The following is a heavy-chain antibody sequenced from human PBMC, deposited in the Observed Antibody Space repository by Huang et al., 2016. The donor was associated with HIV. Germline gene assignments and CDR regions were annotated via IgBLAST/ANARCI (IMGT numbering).Heavy chain of an antibody. CDR1: GFTFNSYA. J-gene: IGHJ4*02. CDR2: ISGSGCTT. Sequence: EVQLLESGGGLVQPGGSLRLSCAASGFTFNSYAMSWVRQAPGKGLEWVTTISGSGCTTYYADAVKGRFTISRDNSKNTLYLQINSLRAEDTAVYYCAKDSDYNWHHCDYWGQGNLVSVSS. V-gene: IGHV3-23*01. D-gene: IGHD1-1*01. CDR3: AKDSDYNWHHCDY.